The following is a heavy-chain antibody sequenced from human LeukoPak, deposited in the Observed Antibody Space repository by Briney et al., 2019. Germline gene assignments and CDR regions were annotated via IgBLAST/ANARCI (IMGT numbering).Heavy chain of an antibody. Sequence: HPGGSLRLSCAASGFTFSSYEMNWVRHAPGKGLEWVSYIRSSGSTIHYADSVEGRFPIPRENAKNSLYLEMNSLRAEDAAVYHCATLVNYWSFAYWRQGALVTVPS. D-gene: IGHD1-1*01. CDR1: GFTFSSYE. CDR3: ATLVNYWSFAY. J-gene: IGHJ4*02. CDR2: IRSSGSTI. V-gene: IGHV3-48*03.